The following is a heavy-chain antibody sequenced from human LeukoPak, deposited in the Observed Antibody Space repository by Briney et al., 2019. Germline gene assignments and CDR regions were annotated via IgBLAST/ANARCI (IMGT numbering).Heavy chain of an antibody. CDR1: GGTFSSYA. CDR2: IIPILGIA. J-gene: IGHJ4*02. D-gene: IGHD5-18*01. Sequence: SMKVSCKASGGTFSSYAISWVRQAPGQGLEWMGRIIPILGIANYAQKFQGRVTITADKSTSTAYMELSSLRSEDTAVYYCAESAVYVDTAMVTGFDYWGQGTLVTVSS. CDR3: AESAVYVDTAMVTGFDY. V-gene: IGHV1-69*04.